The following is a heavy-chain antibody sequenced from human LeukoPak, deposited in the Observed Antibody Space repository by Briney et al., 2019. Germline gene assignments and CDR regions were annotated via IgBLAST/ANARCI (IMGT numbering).Heavy chain of an antibody. CDR3: AKDYEAYCGGDGYSFFDY. D-gene: IGHD2-21*02. CDR1: GFTFNSYG. J-gene: IGHJ4*02. V-gene: IGHV3-30*18. CDR2: ISYDGSNK. Sequence: GGSLRLSCAASGFTFNSYGIHWVRQAPGKGLEWVAVISYDGSNKYYADSVKGRFTISRDNSKNTVNLQMNSRRAEDTAVYYCAKDYEAYCGGDGYSFFDYWGQGTLVTVSS.